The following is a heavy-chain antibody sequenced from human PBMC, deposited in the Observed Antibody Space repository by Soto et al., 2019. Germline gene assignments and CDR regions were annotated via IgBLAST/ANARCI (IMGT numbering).Heavy chain of an antibody. CDR3: ACGRGYCSDGSCYYFDFFQY. CDR1: GLTFSSYG. J-gene: IGHJ1*01. D-gene: IGHD2-15*01. Sequence: QVQLVESGGGVGQPGTSLRLSCAASGLTFSSYGMNWVRLAPGKGLEWVAVISYDGSNKYYADSVKGRFTISRDNSKNTAYLQMNSLRAEDAAVYYCACGRGYCSDGSCYYFDFFQYWGQGALVTVTS. V-gene: IGHV3-30*03. CDR2: ISYDGSNK.